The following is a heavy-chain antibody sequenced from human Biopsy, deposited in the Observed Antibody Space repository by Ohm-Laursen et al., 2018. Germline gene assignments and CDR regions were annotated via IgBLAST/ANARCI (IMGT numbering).Heavy chain of an antibody. J-gene: IGHJ6*02. V-gene: IGHV3-21*01. CDR1: GFTFSSYS. CDR2: ISETSSHI. CDR3: ARDSRRTAREGGMDV. D-gene: IGHD6-6*01. Sequence: SLRLSCSASGFTFSSYSMNSVRQAPGKGLEWISYISETSSHIYDADSVKGRFTVARDNAKNSLYLQLNSLRAEDTAVYYCARDSRRTAREGGMDVWGQGTTVTVSS.